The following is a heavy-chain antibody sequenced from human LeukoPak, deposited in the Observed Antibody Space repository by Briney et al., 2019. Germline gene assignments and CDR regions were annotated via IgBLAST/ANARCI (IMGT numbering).Heavy chain of an antibody. CDR1: GGSISSYY. J-gene: IGHJ1*01. CDR3: ASSRDGYNYPEYFQH. D-gene: IGHD5-24*01. Sequence: SETLSLTCTVSGGSISSYYWSWVRQPAGEGLEWIGRIYTSGSTNYNPSLKSRVTMSVDTSKNQFSLKLSSVTAADTAVYYCASSRDGYNYPEYFQHWGQGTLVTVSS. CDR2: IYTSGST. V-gene: IGHV4-4*07.